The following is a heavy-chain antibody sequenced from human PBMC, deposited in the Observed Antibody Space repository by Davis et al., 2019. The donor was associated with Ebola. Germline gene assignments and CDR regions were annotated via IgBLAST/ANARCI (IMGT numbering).Heavy chain of an antibody. V-gene: IGHV4-34*01. Sequence: SETLSLTCAVYGGSFSGYYWSWIRQPPGKGLEWIGEIYHSGSTNYNPSLKSRVTISVDTSKNQFSLKLSSVTAADTAVYYCARVARYWGQGTLVTVSS. CDR2: IYHSGST. J-gene: IGHJ4*02. CDR3: ARVARY. D-gene: IGHD6-6*01. CDR1: GGSFSGYY.